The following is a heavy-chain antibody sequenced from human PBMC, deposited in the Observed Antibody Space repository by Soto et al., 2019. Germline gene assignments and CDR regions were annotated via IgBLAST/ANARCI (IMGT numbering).Heavy chain of an antibody. CDR3: ARRYGSAFDI. CDR1: GDSISSYY. CDR2: LYYGRSA. V-gene: IGHV4-59*01. J-gene: IGHJ3*02. Sequence: SETLSLTCAVSGDSISSYYCMWIRQPPGKGLESIGYLYYGRSANYNPSLKSRVTISVDTSKNQFSLKLSSVTAADTAVYYCARRYGSAFDIWGHGTMVTVSS. D-gene: IGHD4-17*01.